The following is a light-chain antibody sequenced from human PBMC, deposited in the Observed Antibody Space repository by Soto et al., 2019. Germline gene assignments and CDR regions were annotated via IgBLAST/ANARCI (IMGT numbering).Light chain of an antibody. CDR1: QTVRNNY. J-gene: IGKJ1*01. Sequence: EFVLTQSPGTLSLSPGERATLSCRASQTVRNNYLAWYQQEPGQAPRLLIYDASSRATGIADRFSGSGSGTDFTLTISRLEPEDFAVYYCQQYGSSPQTFGQGTKVDIK. CDR2: DAS. V-gene: IGKV3-20*01. CDR3: QQYGSSPQT.